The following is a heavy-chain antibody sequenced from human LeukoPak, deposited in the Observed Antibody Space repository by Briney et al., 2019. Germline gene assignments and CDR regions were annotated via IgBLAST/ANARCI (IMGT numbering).Heavy chain of an antibody. V-gene: IGHV3-74*01. CDR2: INTDGSST. CDR3: AKEFSATPRAAAQSGDAFDV. D-gene: IGHD6-25*01. J-gene: IGHJ3*01. CDR1: GFTFSSYW. Sequence: GGTLRLSCAASGFTFSSYWMHWVRQASGKGLVWVSRINTDGSSTSYADSVKGRFTISRDNSKNTLDLQMNSLRPEDTAVYYCAKEFSATPRAAAQSGDAFDVWGQGTMVTVSS.